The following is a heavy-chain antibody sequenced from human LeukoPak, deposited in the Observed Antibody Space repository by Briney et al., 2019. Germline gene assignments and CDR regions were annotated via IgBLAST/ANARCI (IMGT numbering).Heavy chain of an antibody. CDR3: ARDPAASGSVWLDP. CDR2: ITTRSSYI. J-gene: IGHJ5*02. V-gene: IGHV3-21*01. Sequence: GGSLRLSCAASGFTFSSYSMNWVRQAPGKGLEWVSSITTRSSYIYYADSVKGRSTISRDDAKSSLYLQMSSLRAEDTAVYYCARDPAASGSVWLDPWGQGILVTVSS. D-gene: IGHD6-13*01. CDR1: GFTFSSYS.